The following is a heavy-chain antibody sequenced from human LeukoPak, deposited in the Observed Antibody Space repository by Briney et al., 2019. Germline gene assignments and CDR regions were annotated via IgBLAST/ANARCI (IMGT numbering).Heavy chain of an antibody. D-gene: IGHD3-16*01. CDR2: ISSDSNDI. CDR3: ARDFMGVSTA. CDR1: GFTFSNYW. Sequence: GGSLRLSCAASGFTFSNYWMSWVRQAPGRGLEWVSSISSDSNDIYYADSVKGRFTISRDNAKNSLYLQMNSLRAEDTAMYYCARDFMGVSTAWGQGTLVTVSS. V-gene: IGHV3-21*01. J-gene: IGHJ4*02.